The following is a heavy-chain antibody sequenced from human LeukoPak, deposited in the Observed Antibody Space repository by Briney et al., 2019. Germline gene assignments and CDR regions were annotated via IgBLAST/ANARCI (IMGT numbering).Heavy chain of an antibody. CDR1: GGSISSYY. CDR2: IYYSGST. CDR3: ARLGSRQAFDI. D-gene: IGHD6-6*01. J-gene: IGHJ3*02. Sequence: SETLSLTCTVSGGSISSYYWSWIRQPPGKGLECIGYIYYSGSTSYNPSLKSRVTISVDTSKNQFSLKLSSVTAADTAVYYCARLGSRQAFDIWGQGTMVTVSS. V-gene: IGHV4-59*01.